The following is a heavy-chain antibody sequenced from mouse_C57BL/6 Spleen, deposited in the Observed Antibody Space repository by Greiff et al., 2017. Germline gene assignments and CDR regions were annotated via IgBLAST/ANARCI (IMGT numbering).Heavy chain of an antibody. CDR1: GYTFTSYW. D-gene: IGHD1-1*01. J-gene: IGHJ2*01. V-gene: IGHV1-69*01. Sequence: VQLQQPGAELVMPGASVKLSCKASGYTFTSYWMHWVKQRPGQGLEWIGEIDPSDSYTNYNQKFKGKSTLTVEKSSSTAYMQLSSLTSEDSAVYYCARQGDYYGSSPYYFDYGGQGTTLTVSS. CDR3: ARQGDYYGSSPYYFDY. CDR2: IDPSDSYT.